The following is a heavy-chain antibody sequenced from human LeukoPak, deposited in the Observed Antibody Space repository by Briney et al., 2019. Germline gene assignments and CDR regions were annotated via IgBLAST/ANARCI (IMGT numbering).Heavy chain of an antibody. V-gene: IGHV3-74*01. CDR3: ARLGYSYGQYYFDY. D-gene: IGHD5-18*01. J-gene: IGHJ4*02. CDR2: INSDGSST. CDR1: GFTFSNYW. Sequence: GGSLSLSCAASGFTFSNYWMQWVRQAPGKGLVWVSRINSDGSSTSYADSVKGRFTISRDNAKNTLYLQMNSLRAEDTAVYYCARLGYSYGQYYFDYWGQGTLVTVSS.